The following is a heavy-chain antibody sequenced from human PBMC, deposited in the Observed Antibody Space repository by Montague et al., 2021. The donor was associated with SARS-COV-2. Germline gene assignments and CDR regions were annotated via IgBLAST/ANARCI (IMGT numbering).Heavy chain of an antibody. J-gene: IGHJ6*02. CDR1: GGSFSGYY. CDR2: INHSGST. Sequence: SETLSLTCAVYGGSFSGYYWSWIRQPPGKGLEWIGEINHSGSTNYNPSLKSRVTISVDTSKNQFSLKLSSVTAADTAVYYCARRTRLVTAIWAIMMNLSSCIDVWGQGTLVTVSS. CDR3: ARRTRLVTAIWAIMMNLSSCIDV. D-gene: IGHD2-21*02. V-gene: IGHV4-34*01.